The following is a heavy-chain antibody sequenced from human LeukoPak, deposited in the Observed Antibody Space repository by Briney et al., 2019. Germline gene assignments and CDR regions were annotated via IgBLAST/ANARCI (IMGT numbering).Heavy chain of an antibody. CDR3: ARHKYGSGSYLDY. Sequence: SETLSLTCAVYGGSFSGYYWSWIRQPPGKGLEWIGEINHSGSTNYNPSLKSRVTISVDTSKNQFSLKLSSVTAADTAVYYCARHKYGSGSYLDYWGQGTLVTVSS. CDR1: GGSFSGYY. D-gene: IGHD3-10*01. CDR2: INHSGST. V-gene: IGHV4-34*01. J-gene: IGHJ4*02.